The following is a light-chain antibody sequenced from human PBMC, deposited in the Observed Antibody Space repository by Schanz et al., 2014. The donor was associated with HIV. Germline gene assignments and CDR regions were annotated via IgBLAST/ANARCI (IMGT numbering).Light chain of an antibody. CDR1: NSDISTYNY. CDR2: DVN. Sequence: QSVLTQPPSASGSPGQSITISCTGLNSDISTYNYVSWYQQNPGKAPNLIIYDVNKRPSAVPDRFSGSRSGNTASLTVSGLQADGAPDYFCSSYEGNNILVFGGGTKVTVL. CDR3: SSYEGNNILV. J-gene: IGLJ3*02. V-gene: IGLV2-8*01.